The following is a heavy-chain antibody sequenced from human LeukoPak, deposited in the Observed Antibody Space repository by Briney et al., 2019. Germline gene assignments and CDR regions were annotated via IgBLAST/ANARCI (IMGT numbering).Heavy chain of an antibody. CDR1: GFTSFSSYG. D-gene: IGHD2-15*01. Sequence: PGGSLRLSCAASGFTSFSSYGMHWVRQAPGKGLEWVSSISSSGSTIYYADSVKGRFTISRDNAKNSLYLQMNSLRAEDTAVYYCARDCGGGSCYGPYDAFDIWGQGTMVTVSS. CDR3: ARDCGGGSCYGPYDAFDI. CDR2: ISSSGSTI. J-gene: IGHJ3*02. V-gene: IGHV3-48*04.